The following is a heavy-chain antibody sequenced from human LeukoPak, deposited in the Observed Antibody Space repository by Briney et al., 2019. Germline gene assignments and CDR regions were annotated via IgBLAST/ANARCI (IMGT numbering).Heavy chain of an antibody. CDR2: IKEDGGEI. CDR1: GFTFSSHR. V-gene: IGHV3-7*01. J-gene: IGHJ4*02. D-gene: IGHD1-26*01. Sequence: PGGSLRLSCAASGFTFSSHRMSWLRQAPGKGLEWVANIKEDGGEIYYVDSVKGGFTISSDNAKNSLFLQMNSLRAEDTAVYYCARDKVVGATHFDYWGQGTLVTVSS. CDR3: ARDKVVGATHFDY.